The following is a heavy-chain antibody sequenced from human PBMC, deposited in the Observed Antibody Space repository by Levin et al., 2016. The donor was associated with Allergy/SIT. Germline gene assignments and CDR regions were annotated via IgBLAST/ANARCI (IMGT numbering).Heavy chain of an antibody. CDR1: GGSISSSNW. V-gene: IGHV4-4*02. Sequence: SETLSLTCAVSGGSISSSNWWSWVRQPPGKGLEWIGEIYHSGSTNYNPSLKSRVTISVDTSKNQFSLKLSSVTAADTAVYYCARGAAAFWFDPWGQGTLVTVSS. CDR2: IYHSGST. D-gene: IGHD6-13*01. J-gene: IGHJ5*02. CDR3: ARGAAAFWFDP.